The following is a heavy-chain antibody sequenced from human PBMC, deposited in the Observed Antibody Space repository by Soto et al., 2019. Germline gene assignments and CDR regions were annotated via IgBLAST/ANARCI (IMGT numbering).Heavy chain of an antibody. CDR3: AHRPGGSGWRYYFDY. V-gene: IGHV2-5*01. D-gene: IGHD6-19*01. CDR2: TYWNDDD. Sequence: QITLKESGPALVKPTQTLTLTCSFSGFSLTSTGVGVGWFRQPPGKALEWLGLTYWNDDDRYSSSLRSRLTITKDTSKNQVVLTMTNVDPEDTATYYCAHRPGGSGWRYYFDYWGQGTLVTVSS. J-gene: IGHJ4*02. CDR1: GFSLTSTGVG.